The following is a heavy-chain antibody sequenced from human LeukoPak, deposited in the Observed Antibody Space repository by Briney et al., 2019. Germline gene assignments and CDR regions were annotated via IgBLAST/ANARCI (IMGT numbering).Heavy chain of an antibody. CDR2: ISYDGSNK. Sequence: GGSLRLSCAASGFTFSSYGMHWVRQAPGKGLEWVAVISYDGSNKYYADSVKGRFTISRDNSKNTLYLQMNSLRAEDTAVYYCARNWGIAGAGPDFLDYWGQASLVSVSS. D-gene: IGHD6-19*01. V-gene: IGHV3-30*03. J-gene: IGHJ4*02. CDR1: GFTFSSYG. CDR3: ARNWGIAGAGPDFLDY.